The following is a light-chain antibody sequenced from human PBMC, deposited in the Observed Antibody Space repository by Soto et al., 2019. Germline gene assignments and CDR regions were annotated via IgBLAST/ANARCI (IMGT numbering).Light chain of an antibody. CDR1: QSVNTY. CDR3: QHRSNWPPLT. J-gene: IGKJ4*01. Sequence: EIVLTQSPATLSLSPGERATLSCRASQSVNTYLAWYQQRPGQAPRLLIYDASNRATGIPARFSGSGSGTDFTLTISSLEPEDFALFYCQHRSNWPPLTFGGGTRVEIK. CDR2: DAS. V-gene: IGKV3-11*01.